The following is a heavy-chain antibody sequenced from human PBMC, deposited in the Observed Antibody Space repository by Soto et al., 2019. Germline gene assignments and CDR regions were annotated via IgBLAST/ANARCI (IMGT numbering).Heavy chain of an antibody. CDR2: IKQDGSEK. D-gene: IGHD2-15*01. J-gene: IGHJ5*02. CDR3: ASDWTYCSGGSCYSHFDP. V-gene: IGHV3-7*01. Sequence: QTGGSLRLSCAASGFTFSSYWMSWVRQAPGKGLEWVANIKQDGSEKYYVDSVKGRFTISRDNAKNSLYLQMNSLRAEDTAVYYCASDWTYCSGGSCYSHFDPRGQGPLVTVSS. CDR1: GFTFSSYW.